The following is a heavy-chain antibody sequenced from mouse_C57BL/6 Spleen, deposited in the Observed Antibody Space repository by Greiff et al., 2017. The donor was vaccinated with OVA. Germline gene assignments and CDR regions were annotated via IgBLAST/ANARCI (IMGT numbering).Heavy chain of an antibody. Sequence: EVKLMESGGGLVQPGGSLSLSCAASGFTFTDYYMSWVRQPPGKALEWLGFIRNKANGYTTEYSASVKGRFTISRDNSQSILYLQMNALRADDSATYYCARSNYDYDPFAYWGQGTLVTVSA. CDR2: IRNKANGYTT. D-gene: IGHD2-4*01. V-gene: IGHV7-3*01. J-gene: IGHJ3*01. CDR3: ARSNYDYDPFAY. CDR1: GFTFTDYY.